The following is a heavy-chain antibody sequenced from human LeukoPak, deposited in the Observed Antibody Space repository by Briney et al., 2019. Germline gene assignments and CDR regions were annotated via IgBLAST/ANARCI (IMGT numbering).Heavy chain of an antibody. V-gene: IGHV4-61*01. J-gene: IGHJ5*02. D-gene: IGHD3-22*01. CDR1: GGSVSSGSYY. CDR2: IYYSGST. CDR3: AGGDDYYDSSGYYRWFDH. Sequence: SETLSLTCTVSGGSVSSGSYYWRWLRQPPGKGLEWIGYIYYSGSTNYNPSLKSRATISVDTSKNQFSLKLSSVTAADTAVYYCAGGDDYYDSSGYYRWFDHWGQGTLVTVSS.